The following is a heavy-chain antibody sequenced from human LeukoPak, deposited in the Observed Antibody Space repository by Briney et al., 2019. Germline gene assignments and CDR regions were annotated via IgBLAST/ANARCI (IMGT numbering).Heavy chain of an antibody. Sequence: GGSLRLSCAGSGFTFSYAWLSWVRQAPGKGLEWVAVIWYDGSNKYYADSVKGRFTISRDNSKNTLYLQMNSLRAEDTAVYYCARNPSPTYYYDSSGYYYFDYWGQGTLVTVSS. CDR2: IWYDGSNK. V-gene: IGHV3-33*08. CDR1: GFTFSYAW. J-gene: IGHJ4*02. CDR3: ARNPSPTYYYDSSGYYYFDY. D-gene: IGHD3-22*01.